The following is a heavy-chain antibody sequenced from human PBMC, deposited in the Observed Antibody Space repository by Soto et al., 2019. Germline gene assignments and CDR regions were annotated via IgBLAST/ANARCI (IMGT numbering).Heavy chain of an antibody. CDR3: ARVYQGDRSGYWFGFAFDI. CDR2: INAGNGNT. Sequence: ASVKVSCKASGYTFSSYPMHWVRQAPGQWLEWMGWINAGNGNTKYSQKFQGRVTITRDTSASTTYMELSSLRSEDTAVYYCARVYQGDRSGYWFGFAFDIWG. J-gene: IGHJ3*02. V-gene: IGHV1-3*01. CDR1: GYTFSSYP. D-gene: IGHD3-22*01.